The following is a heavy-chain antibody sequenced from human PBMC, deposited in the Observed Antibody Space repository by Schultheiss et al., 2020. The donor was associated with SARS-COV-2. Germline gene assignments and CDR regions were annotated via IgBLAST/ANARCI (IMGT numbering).Heavy chain of an antibody. CDR1: GGSISSSSYY. CDR3: ARWYCSSTSCYRGGVYNWFDP. CDR2: IYTSGRT. Sequence: SETLSLTCTVSGGSISSSSYYWSWIRQPAGKGLEWIGRIYTSGRTNYNPSLKSRVTISVDTSKNQFSLKLSSVTAADTAVYYCARWYCSSTSCYRGGVYNWFDPWGQGTLVTVSS. D-gene: IGHD2-2*01. J-gene: IGHJ5*02. V-gene: IGHV4-61*02.